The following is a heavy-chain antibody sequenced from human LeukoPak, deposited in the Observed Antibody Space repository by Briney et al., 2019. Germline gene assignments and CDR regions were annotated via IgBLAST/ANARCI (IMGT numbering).Heavy chain of an antibody. CDR2: ISSSSSYI. CDR3: ARGSCSGGSCYSCNH. Sequence: GGSLRLSCAASGFTFSSYSMNWVRQAPGRGLEWVSSISSSSSYIYYADSVKGRFTIPRDDAKNSLYLQMNSPRAEDTAVYYCARGSCSGGSCYSCNHWGQGTLVTVSS. D-gene: IGHD2-15*01. CDR1: GFTFSSYS. J-gene: IGHJ4*02. V-gene: IGHV3-21*01.